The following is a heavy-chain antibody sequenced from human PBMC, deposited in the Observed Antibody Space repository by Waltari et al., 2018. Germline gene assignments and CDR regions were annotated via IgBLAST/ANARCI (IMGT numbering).Heavy chain of an antibody. V-gene: IGHV3-48*03. CDR3: ASQYGPGWFDP. CDR1: GFTFSSYE. D-gene: IGHD2-2*01. CDR2: ISSSSSTI. Sequence: EVQLVESGGGLVQPGGSLRPSCAASGFTFSSYEMKWVRQAPGKGLEWVSYISSSSSTIYYADSVKGRFTISRDNAKNSLYLQMNSLRAEDTAVYYCASQYGPGWFDPWGQGTLVTVSS. J-gene: IGHJ5*02.